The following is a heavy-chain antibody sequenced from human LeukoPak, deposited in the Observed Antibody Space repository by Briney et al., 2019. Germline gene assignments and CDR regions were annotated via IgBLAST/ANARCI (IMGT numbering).Heavy chain of an antibody. V-gene: IGHV4-59*01. D-gene: IGHD5-18*01. Sequence: SETLSLTCTVSGGSISSYYCSWIRQPPGKGLEWIGYIYYSGSTNYNPSLKSRVTISVDTPKNQFSLKLSSVTAADTAVYYCARARDGYSYRYLGYWGQRTLVTLSS. CDR1: GGSISSYY. CDR2: IYYSGST. CDR3: ARARDGYSYRYLGY. J-gene: IGHJ4*02.